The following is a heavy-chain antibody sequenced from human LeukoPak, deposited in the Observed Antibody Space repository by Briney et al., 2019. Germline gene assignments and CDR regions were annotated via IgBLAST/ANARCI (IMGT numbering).Heavy chain of an antibody. CDR2: IFPSGGEI. Sequence: GGSLRLSCAASGFTSSTFAMIWVRQPPGKGLEWVSSIFPSGGEIHYADSVRGRFTISRDNSKNTLSLQMNSLRAEDTAIYYCATYRQVLLPFESWGQGTLVTVSS. CDR3: ATYRQVLLPFES. V-gene: IGHV3-23*01. D-gene: IGHD2-8*02. CDR1: GFTSSTFA. J-gene: IGHJ4*02.